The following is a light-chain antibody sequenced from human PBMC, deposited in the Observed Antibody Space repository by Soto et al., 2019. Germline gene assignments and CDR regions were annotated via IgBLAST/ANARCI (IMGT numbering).Light chain of an antibody. CDR1: QSISSY. CDR2: AAS. J-gene: IGKJ2*01. Sequence: DIQMTQSPSSLSASVGDRVTITCRASQSISSYLNWYQQKPGKAPTLLIYAASSLQSGVPSRFSGSGSGTDFTLTISSLQPEYFATYYCQQSYSTPYTFGQGTKLEIK. CDR3: QQSYSTPYT. V-gene: IGKV1-39*01.